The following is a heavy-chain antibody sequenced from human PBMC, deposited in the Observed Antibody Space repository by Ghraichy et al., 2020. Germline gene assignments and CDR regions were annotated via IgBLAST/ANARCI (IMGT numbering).Heavy chain of an antibody. CDR2: IYADNSS. Sequence: GGSLRLSCAASGVSVSYNYMSWVRQAPGKGLEWVSLIYADNSSYYADSMKGRVTISRDNSKNTVYLQMNSLRTEDTAVYYCARDRYYDSIGRYYYYYYGIDGWGQGTTVTVAS. D-gene: IGHD3-22*01. J-gene: IGHJ6*02. CDR1: GVSVSYNY. CDR3: ARDRYYDSIGRYYYYYYGIDG. V-gene: IGHV3-66*01.